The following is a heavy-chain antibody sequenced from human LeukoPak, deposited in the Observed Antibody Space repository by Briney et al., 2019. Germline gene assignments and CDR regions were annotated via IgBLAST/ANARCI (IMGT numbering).Heavy chain of an antibody. J-gene: IGHJ5*02. Sequence: PGESLRLSCAVSGFTFNTHNLNWVRQAPGKGLEWVSSISSGSKYILYADSVKGRFTVPRDNAKNSLYLQMNSLRAEDTAVYYCARVRAGLQAFDTWGQGTLVTVSS. D-gene: IGHD4-11*01. CDR2: ISSGSKYI. CDR3: ARVRAGLQAFDT. V-gene: IGHV3-21*01. CDR1: GFTFNTHN.